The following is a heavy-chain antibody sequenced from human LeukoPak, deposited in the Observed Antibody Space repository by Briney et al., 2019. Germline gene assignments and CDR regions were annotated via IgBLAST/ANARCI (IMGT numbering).Heavy chain of an antibody. CDR1: GGSISSSSYY. CDR3: ALDRRGRELFDI. CDR2: IYTSGST. V-gene: IGHV4-61*02. J-gene: IGHJ3*02. Sequence: PSETLSLTCTVSGGSISSSSYYWGWIRQPAGKGLEWIGRIYTSGSTHYNPSLKSRVTISVDTSKNQFSLKLSSVTAADTAVYYCALDRRGRELFDIWGQGTLVTVSS. D-gene: IGHD1-26*01.